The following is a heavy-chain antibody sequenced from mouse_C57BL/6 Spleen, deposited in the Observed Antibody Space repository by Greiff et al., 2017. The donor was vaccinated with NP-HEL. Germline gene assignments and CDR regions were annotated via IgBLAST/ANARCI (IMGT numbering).Heavy chain of an antibody. V-gene: IGHV1-53*01. CDR2: INPSNGGT. CDR1: GYTFTSYW. D-gene: IGHD1-1*01. Sequence: QVQLQQSGTELVKPGASVKLSCKASGYTFTSYWMHWVKQRPGQGLEWIGNINPSNGGTNYNEKFKSKATLTVDKSSSTAYMQLSSLTSEDSAVYYCARFFITTVVAPFYAMDYWGQGTSVTVSS. CDR3: ARFFITTVVAPFYAMDY. J-gene: IGHJ4*01.